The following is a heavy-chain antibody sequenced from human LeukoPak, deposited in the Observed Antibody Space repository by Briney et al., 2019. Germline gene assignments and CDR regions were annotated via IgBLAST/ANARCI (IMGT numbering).Heavy chain of an antibody. CDR1: GGSISSGSYY. D-gene: IGHD6-13*01. CDR2: IYTSGST. J-gene: IGHJ4*02. CDR3: AREGFVAAAGNGN. V-gene: IGHV4-61*02. Sequence: SETLSLTCTVSGGSISSGSYYWSWIRQPAGKGLEWIGRIYTSGSTNYNPSLKSRVTISVDTSKNQFSLKLSSVTAADTAVYYCAREGFVAAAGNGNWGQGTLVTVSS.